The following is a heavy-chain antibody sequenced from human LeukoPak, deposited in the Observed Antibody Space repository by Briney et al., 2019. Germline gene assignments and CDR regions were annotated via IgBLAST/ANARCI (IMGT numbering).Heavy chain of an antibody. Sequence: GASVKVSCKASGYTFTGYYMHWVRQAAGQGPEWMGWINPNSGGTNYAQKFQGRVTMTRDTSISTAYMELSRLRSDDTAVYYCARDQRSHDAFDIWGQGTTVTVSS. CDR1: GYTFTGYY. J-gene: IGHJ3*02. V-gene: IGHV1-2*02. CDR2: INPNSGGT. D-gene: IGHD1-26*01. CDR3: ARDQRSHDAFDI.